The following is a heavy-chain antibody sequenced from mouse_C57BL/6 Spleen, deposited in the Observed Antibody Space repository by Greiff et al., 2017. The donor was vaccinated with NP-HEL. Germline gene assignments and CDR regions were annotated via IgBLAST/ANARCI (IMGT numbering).Heavy chain of an antibody. CDR1: GYSITSGYY. CDR2: ISYDGSN. Sequence: VQLKESGPGLVKPSQSLSLTCSVTGYSITSGYYWNWIRQFPGNKLEWMGYISYDGSNNYNPSLKNRISITRDTSKNQFFLKLNSVTTEDTATYYCARKDYDYEFAYWGQGTLVTVSA. J-gene: IGHJ3*01. V-gene: IGHV3-6*01. D-gene: IGHD2-4*01. CDR3: ARKDYDYEFAY.